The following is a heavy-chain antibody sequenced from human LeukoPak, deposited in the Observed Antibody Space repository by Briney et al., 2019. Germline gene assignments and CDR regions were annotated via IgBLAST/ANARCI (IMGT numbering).Heavy chain of an antibody. CDR1: GFTFSSYG. Sequence: GGSLRLSCAASGFTFSSYGMHWVRQAPGKGLEWVAFIRYDGSNKYYADSVKGRFTISRDNSKNTLYLQMNSLRAEDTAVYYCAKDRDFWSGYTDAFDIWGQGTMVTVSS. D-gene: IGHD3-3*01. CDR2: IRYDGSNK. CDR3: AKDRDFWSGYTDAFDI. V-gene: IGHV3-30*02. J-gene: IGHJ3*02.